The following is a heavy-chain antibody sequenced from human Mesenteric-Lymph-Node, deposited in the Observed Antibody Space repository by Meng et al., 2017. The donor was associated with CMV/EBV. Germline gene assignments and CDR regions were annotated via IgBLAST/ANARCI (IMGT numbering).Heavy chain of an antibody. CDR3: AGGACSGACYFDY. V-gene: IGHV1-46*02. CDR2: INPSGGST. J-gene: IGHJ4*02. Sequence: KASGYPFNSYYIYWVRQAPGQGLEWMGVINPSGGSTTYAQKFQGRVTVTRDTSTSTVYMELSSLRSDDTAVYYCAGGACSGACYFDYWGQGTLVTVSS. CDR1: GYPFNSYY. D-gene: IGHD2-15*01.